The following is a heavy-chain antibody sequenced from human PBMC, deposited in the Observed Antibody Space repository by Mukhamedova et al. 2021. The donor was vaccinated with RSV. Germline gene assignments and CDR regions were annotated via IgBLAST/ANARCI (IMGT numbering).Heavy chain of an antibody. D-gene: IGHD3/OR15-3a*01. CDR3: ARLRGDLFPIDY. V-gene: IGHV3-30*07. J-gene: IGHJ4*02. Sequence: GRFTISRDNSKDTLYLHMNNVRVEDTAIYYCARLRGDLFPIDYWGQGTRVTVSS.